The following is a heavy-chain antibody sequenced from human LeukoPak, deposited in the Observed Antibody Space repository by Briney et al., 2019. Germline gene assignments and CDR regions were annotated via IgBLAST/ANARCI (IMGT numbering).Heavy chain of an antibody. D-gene: IGHD3-10*01. CDR2: MNPNSGNT. CDR1: GYTFTSYD. Sequence: ASVKVSCKASGYTFTSYDINWVRQATGQGLEWMGLMNPNSGNTGYAQKFQGRVTMTRNTSISTAYMELSSLRSEDTAVYYCARRRGLMVRGVKNWFDPWGQGTLVTVSS. CDR3: ARRRGLMVRGVKNWFDP. V-gene: IGHV1-8*01. J-gene: IGHJ5*02.